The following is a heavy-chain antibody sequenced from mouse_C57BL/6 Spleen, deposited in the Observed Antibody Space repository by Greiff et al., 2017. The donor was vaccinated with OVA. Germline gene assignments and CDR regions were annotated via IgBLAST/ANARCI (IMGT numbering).Heavy chain of an antibody. CDR2: FYPGSGST. D-gene: IGHD1-2*01. CDR3: AVGDKLRRMFDY. V-gene: IGHV1-55*01. CDR1: GYTFTSYW. Sequence: QVQLQQSWAELVKPGASVKMSCKASGYTFTSYWITWVKQRPGQGLEWIGDFYPGSGSTNYNETFKSKATLTVDTSSSTAYMQLSSLTSEDSAVYYCAVGDKLRRMFDYWGQGTTLTVSS. J-gene: IGHJ2*01.